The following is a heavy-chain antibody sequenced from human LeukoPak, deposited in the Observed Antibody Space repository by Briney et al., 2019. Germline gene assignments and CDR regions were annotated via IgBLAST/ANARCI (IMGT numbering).Heavy chain of an antibody. Sequence: GGSLRLSCAASGFSVNDNYMSWVRQAPGKGLEWVAVISYDGSNKYYADSVKGRFTISRDNSKNTLYLQMNSLRAEDTAVYYCARESNLSWFDPWGQGTLVTVSS. CDR3: ARESNLSWFDP. J-gene: IGHJ5*02. CDR2: ISYDGSNK. V-gene: IGHV3-30-3*01. D-gene: IGHD1-14*01. CDR1: GFSVNDNY.